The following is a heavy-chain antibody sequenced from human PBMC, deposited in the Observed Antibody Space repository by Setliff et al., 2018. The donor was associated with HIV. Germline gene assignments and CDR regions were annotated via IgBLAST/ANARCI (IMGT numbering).Heavy chain of an antibody. Sequence: SETLSLTCTVSGYSISSGYYWGWIRQPPGKGLEWIGSIYNSGSTYSNPSLKSRVTISVDTSKNQYSLKLSSVTAADTAVYYCARDDSSGWHFYYYYGMDVWGQGTTVTVS. V-gene: IGHV4-38-2*02. CDR3: ARDDSSGWHFYYYYGMDV. J-gene: IGHJ6*02. D-gene: IGHD6-19*01. CDR2: IYNSGST. CDR1: GYSISSGYY.